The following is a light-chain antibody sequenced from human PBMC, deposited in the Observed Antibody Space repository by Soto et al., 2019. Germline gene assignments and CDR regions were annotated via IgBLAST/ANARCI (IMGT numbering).Light chain of an antibody. CDR1: SSDIGRNDY. CDR2: QVS. Sequence: QSVLTQPPSASGSPGQSVTISCTGTSSDIGRNDYVSWYQQHPGKAPRLLIHQVSKRPSGVPDRFSGSKSANTASLTLSGLQAEDEADYYCSSYAGGNNLLFGGGTQLTV. V-gene: IGLV2-8*01. J-gene: IGLJ2*01. CDR3: SSYAGGNNLL.